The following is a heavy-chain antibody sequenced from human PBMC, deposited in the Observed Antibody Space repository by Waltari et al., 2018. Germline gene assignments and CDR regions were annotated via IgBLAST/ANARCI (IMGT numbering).Heavy chain of an antibody. CDR2: INHAGYT. Sequence: QVQLQQWGAGLLQSSETLSLTCAVYGGSFSGYYWGWVRQPPGKGLEWIGEINHAGYTNHNPSRRSRLTMSADTSKSQFSLKRNSVTAADTAVYYCVRLEDCTGPGGHCYSGDPFALDVWGQGTTVTVSS. J-gene: IGHJ6*02. D-gene: IGHD2-15*01. V-gene: IGHV4-34*02. CDR3: VRLEDCTGPGGHCYSGDPFALDV. CDR1: GGSFSGYY.